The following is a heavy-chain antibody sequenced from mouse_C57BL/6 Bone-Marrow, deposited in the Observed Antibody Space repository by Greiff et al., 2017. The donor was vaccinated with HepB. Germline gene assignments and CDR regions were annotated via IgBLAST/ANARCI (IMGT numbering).Heavy chain of an antibody. CDR1: GFNIKDDY. V-gene: IGHV14-4*01. J-gene: IGHJ2*01. CDR2: IDPENGDT. D-gene: IGHD6-5*01. Sequence: VQLQQSGAELVRPGASVKLSCTASGFNIKDDYMYWVKQRPEQGLEWIGWIDPENGDTEYASKFQGKATITADTSSNTAYLQLSSLTSEDTAVYYCTTPILYYFDYWGQGTTLTVSS. CDR3: TTPILYYFDY.